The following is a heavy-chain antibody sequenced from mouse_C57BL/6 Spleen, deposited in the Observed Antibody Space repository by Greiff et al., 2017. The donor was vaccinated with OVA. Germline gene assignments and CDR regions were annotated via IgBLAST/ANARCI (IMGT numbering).Heavy chain of an antibody. CDR2: IYPGDGDT. J-gene: IGHJ3*01. V-gene: IGHV1-82*01. Sequence: QVQLKQSGPELVKPGASVKISCKASGYAFSSSWMHWVKQRPGKGLEWIGRIYPGDGDTNSNGKFKGKATLTADKSSSTAYMPLCGLSSDDSAVYYCASSSYEAWFAFWGQGTLVTVSA. CDR3: ASSSYEAWFAF. CDR1: GYAFSSSW. D-gene: IGHD1-1*01.